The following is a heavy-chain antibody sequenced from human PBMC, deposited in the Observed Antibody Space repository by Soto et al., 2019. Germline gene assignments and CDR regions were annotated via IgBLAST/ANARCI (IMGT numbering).Heavy chain of an antibody. CDR2: MYYSGST. J-gene: IGHJ4*02. V-gene: IGHV4-31*03. CDR1: GGSINSGGYY. D-gene: IGHD6-13*01. Sequence: QVQLRESGPGLVKPSQTLSLTCTVSGGSINSGGYYWNWIRQHPGKGREWIGYMYYSGSTYYNPSLRSRVIISADTPENHFSLKLSSVTAADTAVYFCARGYRQSGYSSSWVFDYWGQGTLVNVSS. CDR3: ARGYRQSGYSSSWVFDY.